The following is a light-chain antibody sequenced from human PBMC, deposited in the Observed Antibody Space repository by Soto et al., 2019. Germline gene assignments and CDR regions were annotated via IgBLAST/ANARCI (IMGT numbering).Light chain of an antibody. CDR2: GAS. J-gene: IGKJ1*01. V-gene: IGKV3-20*01. Sequence: EMVLTQSPGTMSFAPGDRATLSCRASQSVSSSYLAWYQQKPGQAPRLLIYGASSRATGIPDRFSGSGSGTDFTLTISRLEREDFAVYYCQQYGSSPTFGQGTKVEIK. CDR3: QQYGSSPT. CDR1: QSVSSSY.